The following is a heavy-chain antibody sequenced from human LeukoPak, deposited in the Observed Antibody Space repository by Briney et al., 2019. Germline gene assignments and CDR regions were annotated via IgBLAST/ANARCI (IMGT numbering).Heavy chain of an antibody. J-gene: IGHJ6*03. CDR3: AKNRGAGSHYYYHMNV. CDR1: GFTFSTYA. V-gene: IGHV3-23*01. D-gene: IGHD1-26*01. Sequence: PGGSLRLSCAASGFTFSTYAMSWVRQAAGKGLEWGSLITGSGGGTYYADPVKGRFTISRDNSKNTLYLQLNSLRVEDTAVYYCAKNRGAGSHYYYHMNVWGKGTTVTVSS. CDR2: ITGSGGGT.